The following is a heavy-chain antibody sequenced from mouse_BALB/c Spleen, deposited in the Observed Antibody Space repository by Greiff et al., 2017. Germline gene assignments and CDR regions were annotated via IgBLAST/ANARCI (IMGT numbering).Heavy chain of an antibody. D-gene: IGHD2-12*01. CDR1: GFTFSSYG. CDR2: ISSGGSYT. CDR3: ARHSDAMDY. J-gene: IGHJ4*01. Sequence: DVKLEESGGGLVQPGGSRKLSCAASGFTFSSYGMSWVRQTPDKSLEWVATISSGGSYTYYPDSVKGRFTISRDNAKNTLYLQMSSLKSEDTAMYYCARHSDAMDYWGQGTSVTVSA. V-gene: IGHV5-6*03.